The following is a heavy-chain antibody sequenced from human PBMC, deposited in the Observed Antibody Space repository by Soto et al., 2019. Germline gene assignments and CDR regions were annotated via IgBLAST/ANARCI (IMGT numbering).Heavy chain of an antibody. J-gene: IGHJ4*02. V-gene: IGHV3-64*01. CDR1: GFTFSSYA. D-gene: IGHD3-22*01. CDR2: ISSYGGST. Sequence: GGSLRLSCAASGFTFSSYAMHWVRQAPWKGLEYVSAISSYGGSTYYANSVKGRFTISRDNSKNTLYLQMGSLRAEDMAVYYCARDPDSSGYYYFDYWGQGTLVTVSS. CDR3: ARDPDSSGYYYFDY.